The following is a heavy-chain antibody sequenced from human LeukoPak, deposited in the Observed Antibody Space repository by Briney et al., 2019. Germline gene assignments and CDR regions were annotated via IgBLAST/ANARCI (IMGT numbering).Heavy chain of an antibody. D-gene: IGHD1-26*01. CDR1: GFTFSDYY. Sequence: GGSLRLSCAASGFTFSDYYMSWIRQAPGKGLEWVSYISSSGSTIYYADSVKGRFTICRDNAKSSLYLQMNSLRAEDTAVCYCARGARPVGVGATQMFDYWGQGTLVSVSS. J-gene: IGHJ4*02. CDR2: ISSSGSTI. CDR3: ARGARPVGVGATQMFDY. V-gene: IGHV3-11*01.